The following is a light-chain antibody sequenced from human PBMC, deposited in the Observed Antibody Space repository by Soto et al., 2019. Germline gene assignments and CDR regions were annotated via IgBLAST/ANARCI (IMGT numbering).Light chain of an antibody. CDR3: QAWDNNIVV. Sequence: SYELTQPHTVSVSPGQTASITCSGDELGTKYVCWYQQKPGQSPALVIYQDTKRPSGIPERFSGSNSGNTATLTISGAQAMDEADYYCQAWDNNIVVFGGGTKLTVL. J-gene: IGLJ3*02. V-gene: IGLV3-1*01. CDR2: QDT. CDR1: ELGTKY.